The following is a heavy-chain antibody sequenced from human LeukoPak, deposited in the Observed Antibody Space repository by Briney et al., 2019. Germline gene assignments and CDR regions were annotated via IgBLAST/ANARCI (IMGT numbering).Heavy chain of an antibody. CDR1: GGSMSSNY. D-gene: IGHD6-13*01. CDR2: IYYSGST. Sequence: PSETLSLTCSVSGGSMSSNYWSWIRQPPGKGLEWFGEIYYSGSTYYNPSLKSRVTISVDTSKNQFSLKLTSVTAADTAVYHCARHGGIIAAAGTRAFDIWGQGTMVTVSS. CDR3: ARHGGIIAAAGTRAFDI. J-gene: IGHJ3*02. V-gene: IGHV4-59*04.